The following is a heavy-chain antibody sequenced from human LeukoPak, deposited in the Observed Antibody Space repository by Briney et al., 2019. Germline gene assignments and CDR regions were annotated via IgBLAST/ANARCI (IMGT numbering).Heavy chain of an antibody. Sequence: ASVKVSCKASGYTFTDYYMHWVRQAPGQGLEWMGWINPSSGGTLYAQKFQGRVTMTRDTSINTAYMELSRLRSDDTAVYYCARDPSHAEGAYFDYWGQGTLVTVSS. J-gene: IGHJ4*02. D-gene: IGHD2-2*01. CDR3: ARDPSHAEGAYFDY. V-gene: IGHV1-2*02. CDR2: INPSSGGT. CDR1: GYTFTDYY.